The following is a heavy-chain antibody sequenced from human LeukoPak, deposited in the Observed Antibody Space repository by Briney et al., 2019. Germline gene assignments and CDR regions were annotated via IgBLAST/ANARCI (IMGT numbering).Heavy chain of an antibody. CDR1: GFTFSNFG. D-gene: IGHD3-9*01. CDR2: IRHDGNNK. Sequence: GGSLRLSCAASGFTFSNFGMHWVRQAPGKGLEWVALIRHDGNNKHYGDSVKGRFTISRDNSKNILFVQMSSLRPEDTAVYFCAKDGHDILTGYQNHYYMDVWGKGTTVTVSS. V-gene: IGHV3-30*02. J-gene: IGHJ6*03. CDR3: AKDGHDILTGYQNHYYMDV.